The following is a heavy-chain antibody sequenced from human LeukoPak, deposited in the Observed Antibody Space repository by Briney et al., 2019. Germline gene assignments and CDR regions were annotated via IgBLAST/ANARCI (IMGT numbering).Heavy chain of an antibody. CDR3: ACAKVGAAGGLFDY. CDR2: INHSGST. Sequence: ASETLSLTCTLWIHSFHLYHWRGPRQPPGKGLEWIGEINHSGSTNYNPSLKSRATISVDTSKNQFSLKLSSVTAADTAVYYCACAKVGAAGGLFDYWGQGTLVTVSS. J-gene: IGHJ4*02. V-gene: IGHV4-34*01. D-gene: IGHD6-13*01. CDR1: IHSFHLYH.